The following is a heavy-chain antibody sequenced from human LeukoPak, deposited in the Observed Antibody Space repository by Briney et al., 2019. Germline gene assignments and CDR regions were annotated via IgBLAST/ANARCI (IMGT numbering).Heavy chain of an antibody. V-gene: IGHV4-31*03. CDR3: ARDIGSAYSPG. J-gene: IGHJ4*02. D-gene: IGHD3-22*01. CDR2: IYYSGST. Sequence: SQTLSLTCTVSGGSISRGGYYWGWIRQHPGKGLEWIGYIYYSGSTSYNPSLKSRVTISVDTSKNQFSLKLSSVTAADTAVYYCARDIGSAYSPGWGQGTLVTVSA. CDR1: GGSISRGGYY.